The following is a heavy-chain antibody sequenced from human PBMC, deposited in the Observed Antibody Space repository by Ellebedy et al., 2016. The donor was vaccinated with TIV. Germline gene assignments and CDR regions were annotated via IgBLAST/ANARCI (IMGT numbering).Heavy chain of an antibody. V-gene: IGHV3-7*01. CDR2: IRQDGSEK. J-gene: IGHJ3*02. D-gene: IGHD4-17*01. CDR1: GFSFRSYW. Sequence: GGSLRLFCAASGFSFRSYWMSWVRQAPGKGLEWVANIRQDGSEKYYVDSVKGRFTISRDNAKNSLFLQMNSLRAEDTAVYYCATDGSYGDHLFPQHAFTTWGQGTMVSVSS. CDR3: ATDGSYGDHLFPQHAFTT.